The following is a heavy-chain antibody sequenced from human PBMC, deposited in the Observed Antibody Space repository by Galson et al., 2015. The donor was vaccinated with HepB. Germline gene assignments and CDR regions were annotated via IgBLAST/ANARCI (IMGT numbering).Heavy chain of an antibody. CDR3: AKDIGYGDYDDAFDM. CDR2: FSWDGNT. CDR1: GFSFDDYT. Sequence: SLRLSCAASGFSFDDYTMHWVRQAPGKGLEWISLFSWDGNTYYADSVKGRFTISRDNSKNSLYLQMNSLRTEDTALYYCAKDIGYGDYDDAFDMWGQGTWSPSPQ. V-gene: IGHV3-43*01. J-gene: IGHJ3*02. D-gene: IGHD4-17*01.